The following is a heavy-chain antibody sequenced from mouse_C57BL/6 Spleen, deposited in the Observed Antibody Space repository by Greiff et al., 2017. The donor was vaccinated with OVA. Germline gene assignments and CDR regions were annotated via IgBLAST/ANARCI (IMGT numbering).Heavy chain of an antibody. D-gene: IGHD2-5*01. CDR2: IDPSDSYT. J-gene: IGHJ1*03. Sequence: VQLQQPGAELVRPGTSVKLSCKASGYTFTSYWMHWVKQRPGQGLEWIGVIDPSDSYTNYNQKFKGKATLTVDTSSSTAYMQLSSLTSEDSAVYYCARFPSYYSNRYFDVWGTGTTVTVSS. CDR3: ARFPSYYSNRYFDV. CDR1: GYTFTSYW. V-gene: IGHV1-59*01.